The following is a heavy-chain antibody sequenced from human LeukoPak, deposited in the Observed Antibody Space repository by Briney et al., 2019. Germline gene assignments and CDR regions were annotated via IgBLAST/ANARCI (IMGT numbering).Heavy chain of an antibody. CDR1: GFTFSSYS. D-gene: IGHD3-3*01. CDR3: ARALEISADAFDI. Sequence: GGSLRLSCAASGFTFSSYSMNWVRQAPGKGLEWVSYISSSSSTIYYADSVKGRFTISRDNAKNSLYLQMNSLRAEDTAVYYCARALEISADAFDIWGQGTMVTVSS. V-gene: IGHV3-48*01. CDR2: ISSSSSTI. J-gene: IGHJ3*02.